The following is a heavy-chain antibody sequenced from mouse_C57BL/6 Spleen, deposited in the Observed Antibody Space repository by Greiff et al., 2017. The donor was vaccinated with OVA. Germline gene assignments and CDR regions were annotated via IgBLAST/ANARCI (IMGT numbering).Heavy chain of an antibody. Sequence: EVQGVESGGGLVKPGGSLKLSCAASGFTFSSYAMSWVRQTPEKRLEWVATISDGGSYTYYPDNVKGRFTISRDNAKNNLYLQMSHLKSEDTAMYYCARGGYEDWYFDVWGTGTTVTVSS. CDR1: GFTFSSYA. V-gene: IGHV5-4*01. CDR2: ISDGGSYT. CDR3: ARGGYEDWYFDV. J-gene: IGHJ1*03. D-gene: IGHD3-1*01.